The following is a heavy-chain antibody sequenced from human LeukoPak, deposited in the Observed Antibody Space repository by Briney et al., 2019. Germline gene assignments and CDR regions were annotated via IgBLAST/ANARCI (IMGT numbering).Heavy chain of an antibody. CDR2: LWYDGSTQ. J-gene: IGHJ4*02. CDR1: RFTFSSYT. CDR3: VSQYYDILTGYYSFPDY. D-gene: IGHD3-9*01. Sequence: GRSLRLSCVATRFTFSSYTMHWDRQAPGKWLEWVSVLWYDGSTQFFADSVKGRFTISRDNSKNTLYLQMNGLRAEDTAVYYCVSQYYDILTGYYSFPDYWGQGTLVTVSS. V-gene: IGHV3-33*01.